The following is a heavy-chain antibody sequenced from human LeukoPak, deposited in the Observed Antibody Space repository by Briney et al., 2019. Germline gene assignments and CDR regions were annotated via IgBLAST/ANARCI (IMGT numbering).Heavy chain of an antibody. J-gene: IGHJ4*02. V-gene: IGHV6-1*01. CDR1: GHSVSRKSAA. CDR3: ARGPNFNYDFWSGSRSGYDY. D-gene: IGHD3-3*01. Sequence: SLTLSLTSAISGHSVSRKSAAWNWIRQSPSRGLEGLGRTYYRSKWYNDYAVSVKSPITINPDISKNQFSLQVNSVTPEDTAVYYCARGPNFNYDFWSGSRSGYDYWGQGTLGTVS. CDR2: TYYRSKWYN.